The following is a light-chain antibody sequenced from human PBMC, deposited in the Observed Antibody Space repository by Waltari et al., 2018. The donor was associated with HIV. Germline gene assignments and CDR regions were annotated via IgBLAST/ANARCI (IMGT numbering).Light chain of an antibody. CDR1: SSNIATHY. CDR2: DNH. Sequence: QSVLTQPPSLSATPGQKVTISCSGSSSNIATHYVSWYQHFPGTVPKVLIYDNHKRSSGIPDRFSGSKSGTSATLDISGLQTGDEAHYYCGTWDTSLSAWIFGTGTKVTVL. J-gene: IGLJ1*01. V-gene: IGLV1-51*01. CDR3: GTWDTSLSAWI.